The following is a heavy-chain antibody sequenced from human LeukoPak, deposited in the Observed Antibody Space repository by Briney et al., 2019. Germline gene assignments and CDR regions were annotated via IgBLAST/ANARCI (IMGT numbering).Heavy chain of an antibody. Sequence: PSETLSLTCTVSGGSISSGSYYWSWIRQPAGKGLEWIGRIYTSGSTNYNPSLKSRVTISVDTSKNQFSLKLSSVTAADTAVYYCARGRRKQQLVPYYFVYWGQGTLVTVSS. CDR1: GGSISSGSYY. J-gene: IGHJ4*02. V-gene: IGHV4-61*02. CDR3: ARGRRKQQLVPYYFVY. CDR2: IYTSGST. D-gene: IGHD6-13*01.